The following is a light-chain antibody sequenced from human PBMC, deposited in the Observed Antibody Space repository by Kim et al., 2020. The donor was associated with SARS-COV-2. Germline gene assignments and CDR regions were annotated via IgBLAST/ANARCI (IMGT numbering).Light chain of an antibody. CDR1: KLGDKD. CDR3: QAWDSSTGV. Sequence: SVSPGQTASIFCSGDKLGDKDASWYQQKPGQSPVLVIYQDTKRPSGVPERFSGSNSGNTATLTISGTQPMDEADYYCQAWDSSTGVFGTGTKVTVL. J-gene: IGLJ1*01. V-gene: IGLV3-1*01. CDR2: QDT.